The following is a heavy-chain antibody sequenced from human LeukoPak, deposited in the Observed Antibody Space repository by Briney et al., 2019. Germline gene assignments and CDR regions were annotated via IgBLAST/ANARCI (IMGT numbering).Heavy chain of an antibody. D-gene: IGHD2-15*01. J-gene: IGHJ4*02. CDR3: AKARRAVVVVAATPLDY. Sequence: GGSLRLSCAASGFTFSSYAMSWVRQAPGKGLEWVSAISGSGGSTYYADPVKGRFTISRDNSKNTLYLQMNSLRAEDTAVYYCAKARRAVVVVAATPLDYWGQGTLVTVSS. CDR2: ISGSGGST. CDR1: GFTFSSYA. V-gene: IGHV3-23*01.